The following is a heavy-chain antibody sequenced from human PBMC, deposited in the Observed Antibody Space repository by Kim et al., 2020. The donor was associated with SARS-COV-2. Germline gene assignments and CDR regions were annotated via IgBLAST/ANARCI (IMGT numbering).Heavy chain of an antibody. Sequence: ELMGGVIPSFGKATYAQKFQARATITADESTSTAYMELSSLRSEDTAVYYCARPSYGSPMDYYYYGMDVWGQGTTVTVSS. CDR2: VIPSFGKA. D-gene: IGHD2-8*01. CDR3: ARPSYGSPMDYYYYGMDV. V-gene: IGHV1-69*01. J-gene: IGHJ6*02.